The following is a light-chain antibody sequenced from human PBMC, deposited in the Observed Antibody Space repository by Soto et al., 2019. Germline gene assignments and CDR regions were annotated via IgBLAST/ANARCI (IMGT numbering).Light chain of an antibody. J-gene: IGLJ1*01. CDR3: SAYTSSSTPLV. V-gene: IGLV2-14*01. Sequence: QSALTQPASVSGSPGQSITISCTGTSSDVGGYNYVSWYQQHPGKAPKLMIYEVSNRPSGVSNRFSGSKSGNTTSLTISGLQSEDEAAYYYSAYTSSSTPLVFGTGTKLTVL. CDR2: EVS. CDR1: SSDVGGYNY.